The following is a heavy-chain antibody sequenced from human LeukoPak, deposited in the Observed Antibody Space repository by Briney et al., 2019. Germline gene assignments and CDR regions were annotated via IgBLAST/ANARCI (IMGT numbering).Heavy chain of an antibody. J-gene: IGHJ4*02. CDR2: ISAYNGNT. D-gene: IGHD5-24*01. CDR1: GYTFTSYG. V-gene: IGHV1-18*04. Sequence: ASVKVSCKASGYTFTSYGISWVRQVPGQGLEWMGWISAYNGNTNYAQKLQGRVTMTTDTSTSTAYMELRSLRSDDTAVYYCARDLPITLVRERFDYWGQGTLVTVSS. CDR3: ARDLPITLVRERFDY.